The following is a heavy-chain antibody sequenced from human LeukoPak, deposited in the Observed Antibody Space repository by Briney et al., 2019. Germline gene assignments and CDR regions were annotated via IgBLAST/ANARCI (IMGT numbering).Heavy chain of an antibody. V-gene: IGHV1-69*06. CDR2: IIPIFGTA. CDR1: GGTFSGYA. J-gene: IGHJ3*02. Sequence: ASVKVSCKASGGTFSGYAISWVRQAPGQGLEWMGGIIPIFGTANYAQKFQGRVTITADKSTSTAYMELSSLRSEDTAVYYCARWRNYDILTGDDAFDIWGQGTMVTVSS. D-gene: IGHD3-9*01. CDR3: ARWRNYDILTGDDAFDI.